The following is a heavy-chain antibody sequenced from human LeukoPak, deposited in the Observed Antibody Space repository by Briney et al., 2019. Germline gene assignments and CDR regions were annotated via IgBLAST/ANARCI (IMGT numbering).Heavy chain of an antibody. V-gene: IGHV1-69*04. J-gene: IGHJ5*02. CDR1: GGTFSSYA. CDR3: ARVGLHGYCSSTSCQNWFDP. CDR2: IIPILGIA. Sequence: SVKVSCKASGGTFSSYAISWVRQAPGQGLKWMGRIIPILGIANYAQKFQGRVTITADESTSTAYMELSSLRSEDTAVYYCARVGLHGYCSSTSCQNWFDPWGQGTLVTVSS. D-gene: IGHD2-2*03.